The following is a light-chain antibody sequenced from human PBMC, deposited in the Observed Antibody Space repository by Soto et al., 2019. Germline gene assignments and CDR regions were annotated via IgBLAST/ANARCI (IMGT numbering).Light chain of an antibody. Sequence: QSVLTQPPSVSVAPGQKVTISCSGSSSNIGNNYVSWYQQLPGTAPKLLIYDNNKRPSGIPDRFSVSKSGTSATLGITGLQTGDEADYYCGTWDSSLSAVVFGGGTKLTVL. CDR1: SSNIGNNY. V-gene: IGLV1-51*01. J-gene: IGLJ2*01. CDR2: DNN. CDR3: GTWDSSLSAVV.